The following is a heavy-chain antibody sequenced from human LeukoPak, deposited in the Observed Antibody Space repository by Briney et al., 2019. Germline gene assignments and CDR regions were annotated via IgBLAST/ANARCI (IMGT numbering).Heavy chain of an antibody. J-gene: IGHJ5*02. Sequence: ASVKVSCKASGYSLTDYHMHWVRQAPGQGLEWMGWINPNSGDTNYAQKFQGRVTMTRDTSINTAYMELNRLTSDDTAVYYCARGSRYSTVEAWGQGTLVTISS. CDR2: INPNSGDT. CDR1: GYSLTDYH. D-gene: IGHD5-12*01. CDR3: ARGSRYSTVEA. V-gene: IGHV1-2*02.